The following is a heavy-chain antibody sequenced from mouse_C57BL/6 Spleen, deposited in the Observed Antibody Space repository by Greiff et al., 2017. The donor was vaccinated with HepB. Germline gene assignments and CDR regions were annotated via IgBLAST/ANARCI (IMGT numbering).Heavy chain of an antibody. J-gene: IGHJ4*01. CDR1: GYTFTDYN. V-gene: IGHV1-22*01. D-gene: IGHD3-2*02. CDR2: INPNNGGT. CDR3: ARQLRLRAMDY. Sequence: EVQVVESGPELVKPGASVKMSCKASGYTFTDYNMHWVKQSHGKSLEWIGYINPNNGGTSYNQKFKGKATLTVNKSSSTAYMELRSLTSEDSAVYYCARQLRLRAMDYWGQGTSVTVSS.